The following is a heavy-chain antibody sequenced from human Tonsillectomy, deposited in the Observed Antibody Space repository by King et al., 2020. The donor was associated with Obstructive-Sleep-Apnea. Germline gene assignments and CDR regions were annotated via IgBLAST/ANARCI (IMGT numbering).Heavy chain of an antibody. CDR2: ISCSGGGT. CDR3: AKDRTLYGSGSYSYFDF. V-gene: IGHV3-23*04. CDR1: GFTFSIYA. Sequence: VQLVESGGNLEHPGGSLRLSCAASGFTFSIYAMSWVRQAPGKGLEWVSAISCSGGGTDYADSVRGRFTISIDNSKNTLYLQMNSLRAEDTSVYYCAKDRTLYGSGSYSYFDFWGQGTLVTVSS. J-gene: IGHJ4*02. D-gene: IGHD3-10*01.